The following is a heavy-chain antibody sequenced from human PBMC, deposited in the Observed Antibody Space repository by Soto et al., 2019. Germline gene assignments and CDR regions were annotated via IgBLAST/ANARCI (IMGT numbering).Heavy chain of an antibody. Sequence: QVQLVESGGGVVQPGRSLRLSCAASGFTFSSYGMHWVRQAPGKGLEWVAVIWYDGSNKYYADSVKGRFTISRDNSKNTLNLQMNSLRAEDRAVYYCARGTVPMVRGVMGFDYCGQGTLVTVSS. CDR1: GFTFSSYG. J-gene: IGHJ4*02. V-gene: IGHV3-33*01. D-gene: IGHD3-10*01. CDR3: ARGTVPMVRGVMGFDY. CDR2: IWYDGSNK.